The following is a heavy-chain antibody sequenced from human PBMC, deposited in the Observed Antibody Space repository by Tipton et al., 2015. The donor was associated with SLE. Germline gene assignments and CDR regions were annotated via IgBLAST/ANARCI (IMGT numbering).Heavy chain of an antibody. J-gene: IGHJ4*02. CDR3: ASAALQLWHDY. D-gene: IGHD5-24*01. CDR1: GASINSDSYY. CDR2: IYSRGST. Sequence: TLSLTCTVSGASINSDSYYWSWIRQPAGKGLEWIGRIYSRGSTDYNPSLKSRVTISVDTSENQFSLKLSSVTAADTAVYYCASAALQLWHDYWGQGTLVTVSS. V-gene: IGHV4-61*02.